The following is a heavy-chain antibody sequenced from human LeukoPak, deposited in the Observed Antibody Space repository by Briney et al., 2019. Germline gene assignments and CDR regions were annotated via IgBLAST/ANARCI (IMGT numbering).Heavy chain of an antibody. CDR3: ARYGEDYYGSGERFDP. J-gene: IGHJ5*02. CDR1: GGSISSYY. Sequence: SETLSLTCTVSGGSISSYYWSWIRQPPGKGLEWIGYIYYSGSTNYNPSLKSRVTISVDTSKNQFSLKLSSVTAADTAVYYCARYGEDYYGSGERFDPWGQGTLVTVSS. D-gene: IGHD3-10*01. CDR2: IYYSGST. V-gene: IGHV4-59*01.